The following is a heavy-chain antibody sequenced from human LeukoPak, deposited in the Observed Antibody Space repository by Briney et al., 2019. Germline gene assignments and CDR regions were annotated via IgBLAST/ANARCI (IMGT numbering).Heavy chain of an antibody. V-gene: IGHV4-39*01. CDR2: IYYSGST. J-gene: IGHJ4*02. D-gene: IGHD3-10*01. CDR3: ARQSDYYGSGSYNY. CDR1: GGSISSSSYY. Sequence: SETLSLTXTVSGGSISSSSYYWGWIRQPPGKGLGWIGSIYYSGSTYYNPSLKSRVTISVDTSKNQFSLKLSSVTAADTAVYYCARQSDYYGSGSYNYWGQGTLVTVSS.